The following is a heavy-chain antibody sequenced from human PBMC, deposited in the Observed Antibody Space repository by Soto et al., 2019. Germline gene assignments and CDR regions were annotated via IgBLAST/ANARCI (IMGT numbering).Heavy chain of an antibody. D-gene: IGHD2-21*02. Sequence: QVQLQESGPGLVKPSQTLSLTCTVSGGSISSGEYYWSWIRQPPGKGLEWIGYIYYSGSTYYNPSLKSRVTISVDTSKNQFSLKLNSVTAADTAVYYCARAMVVTQNWFDPWGQGTLVTVSS. J-gene: IGHJ5*02. CDR1: GGSISSGEYY. CDR2: IYYSGST. V-gene: IGHV4-30-4*01. CDR3: ARAMVVTQNWFDP.